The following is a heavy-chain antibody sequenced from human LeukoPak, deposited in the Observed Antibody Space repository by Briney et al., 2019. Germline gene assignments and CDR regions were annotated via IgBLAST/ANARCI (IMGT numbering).Heavy chain of an antibody. Sequence: SETLSLTCAVYGGSLSGYYWSWIRQPPGKGLEWIGEINHSGSTNYNPSLKSRVTISVDTSKNQFSLKLSSVTAADTAVYYCARMRYCSSTSCYRASYGMDVWGQGTTVTVSS. J-gene: IGHJ6*02. CDR1: GGSLSGYY. V-gene: IGHV4-34*01. CDR2: INHSGST. CDR3: ARMRYCSSTSCYRASYGMDV. D-gene: IGHD2-2*02.